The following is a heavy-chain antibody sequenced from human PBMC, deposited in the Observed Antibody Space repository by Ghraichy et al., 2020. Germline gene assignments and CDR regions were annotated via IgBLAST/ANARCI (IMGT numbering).Heavy chain of an antibody. Sequence: GESLNISCAASGFTFSSYWMHWVRQAPGKGLVWVSRIKSDGSSTSYADSVKGRFTISRDNAKNTLYLQMNSLRAEDTAVYYCVRVRRTTIFGVVTDYGMDVWGKGIKGTVSS. D-gene: IGHD3-3*01. CDR2: IKSDGSST. V-gene: IGHV3-74*01. CDR1: GFTFSSYW. CDR3: VRVRRTTIFGVVTDYGMDV. J-gene: IGHJ6*04.